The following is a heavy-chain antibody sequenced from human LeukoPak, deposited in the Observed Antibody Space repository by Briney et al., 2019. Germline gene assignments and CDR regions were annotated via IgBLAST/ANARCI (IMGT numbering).Heavy chain of an antibody. D-gene: IGHD3-10*01. CDR3: ARAYGRSGNWFDP. CDR2: IYYSGST. J-gene: IGHJ5*02. Sequence: PSETLSLTCTVSGGSISSSSYYWGWIRQPPGKGLEWIGSIYYSGSTYYNPSLKSRVTISVDTSKNQFSLKLSSVTAADTAVYYCARAYGRSGNWFDPWGQGTLVTVSS. V-gene: IGHV4-39*07. CDR1: GGSISSSSYY.